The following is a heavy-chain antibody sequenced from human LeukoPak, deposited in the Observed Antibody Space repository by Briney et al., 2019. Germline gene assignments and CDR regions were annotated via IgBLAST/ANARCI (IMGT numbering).Heavy chain of an antibody. CDR1: GVSFSGGGFY. Sequence: SETLSLTCTVSGVSFSGGGFYWTWVRQHPGKGLEWIGYIYYSGTTYYNPSLESRVTISVDTSQNRFSLKLTSVTAADTAVYYCARAFWGGYGYFDYWGQGALVTVSS. J-gene: IGHJ4*02. CDR2: IYYSGTT. V-gene: IGHV4-31*03. D-gene: IGHD3-3*01. CDR3: ARAFWGGYGYFDY.